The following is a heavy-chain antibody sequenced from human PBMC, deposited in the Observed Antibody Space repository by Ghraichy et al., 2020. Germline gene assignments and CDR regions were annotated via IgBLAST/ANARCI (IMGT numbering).Heavy chain of an antibody. CDR2: IIPIFGTA. V-gene: IGHV1-69*06. CDR1: GGTFSSYA. D-gene: IGHD5-24*01. Sequence: SVKVSCKASGGTFSSYAISWVRQAPGQGLEWMGGIIPIFGTANYAQKFQGRVTITADKSTSTAYMELSSLRSEDTAVYYCARNLRDGDNYYYYYMDVWGKGTTVTVSS. CDR3: ARNLRDGDNYYYYYMDV. J-gene: IGHJ6*03.